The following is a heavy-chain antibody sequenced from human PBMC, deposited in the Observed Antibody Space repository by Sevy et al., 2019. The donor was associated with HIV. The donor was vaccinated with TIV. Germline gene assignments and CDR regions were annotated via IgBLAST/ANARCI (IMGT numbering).Heavy chain of an antibody. V-gene: IGHV3-48*02. CDR2: ISASTSTI. CDR3: VRAQSGNSYGYYY. Sequence: GRSLRLSCVVSGINFSRYNMNWVRQAPGKGLEWVSYISASTSTIYYAASVKGRFAISRDNAKNSLYLQMNSLRDEDTAVYYCVRAQSGNSYGYYYWGQGTLVTVSS. J-gene: IGHJ4*02. D-gene: IGHD5-18*01. CDR1: GINFSRYN.